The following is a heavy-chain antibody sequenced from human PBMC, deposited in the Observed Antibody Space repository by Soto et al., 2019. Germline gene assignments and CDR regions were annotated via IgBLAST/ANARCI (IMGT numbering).Heavy chain of an antibody. CDR2: ISSSSSYI. Sequence: GGSLRLSCAASGFTFSSYSMNWVRQAPGKGLEWVSSISSSSSYIYYADSVKGRFTISRDNAKNSLYLQMNSLRAEDTAVYYCAGGAVVVAATPSWFDPWGQGTLVTVSS. CDR1: GFTFSSYS. D-gene: IGHD2-15*01. V-gene: IGHV3-21*01. CDR3: AGGAVVVAATPSWFDP. J-gene: IGHJ5*02.